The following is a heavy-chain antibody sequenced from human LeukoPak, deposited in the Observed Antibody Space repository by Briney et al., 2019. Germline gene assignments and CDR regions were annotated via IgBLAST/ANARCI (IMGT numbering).Heavy chain of an antibody. Sequence: PSETLSLTCTVSGGSISSYYWSWIRQPPGKGLEWIGYIYYSGSTNYNPSLKSRVTISVDTSKNQFSLELSSVTAADTAVHYCARHLPPQYYYDSSGYYYGGDWFDPWGQGTLVTVSS. D-gene: IGHD3-22*01. CDR1: GGSISSYY. V-gene: IGHV4-59*08. CDR2: IYYSGST. J-gene: IGHJ5*02. CDR3: ARHLPPQYYYDSSGYYYGGDWFDP.